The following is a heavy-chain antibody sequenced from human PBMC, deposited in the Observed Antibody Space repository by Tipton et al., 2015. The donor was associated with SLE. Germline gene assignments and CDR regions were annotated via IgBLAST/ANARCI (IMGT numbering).Heavy chain of an antibody. J-gene: IGHJ4*02. Sequence: SLRLSCVASGFTFDDYAMHWVRQAPGKGREWVSGVSWNGGSIGYADSVKGRFTVSRDNAKNSLYLQMDSLTVEDTAVYYCARGGYPSGIDYCGQGTLVTVSS. D-gene: IGHD2-15*01. V-gene: IGHV3-9*01. CDR1: GFTFDDYA. CDR2: VSWNGGSI. CDR3: ARGGYPSGIDY.